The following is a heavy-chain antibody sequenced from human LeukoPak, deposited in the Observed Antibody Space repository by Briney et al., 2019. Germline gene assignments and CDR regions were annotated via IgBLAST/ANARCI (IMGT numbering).Heavy chain of an antibody. CDR1: GFTFSSYG. CDR2: IWYDGSNK. CDR3: ARDLVYDFWSGYQRYNWFDP. D-gene: IGHD3-3*01. V-gene: IGHV3-33*01. J-gene: IGHJ5*02. Sequence: PGGSLRLSCAASGFTFSSYGMHWVRQAPGKGLEWVAVIWYDGSNKYYADSVKGRLTISRDNSKNTLYLQMNSLRAEDTAVYYCARDLVYDFWSGYQRYNWFDPWGQGTLVTVSS.